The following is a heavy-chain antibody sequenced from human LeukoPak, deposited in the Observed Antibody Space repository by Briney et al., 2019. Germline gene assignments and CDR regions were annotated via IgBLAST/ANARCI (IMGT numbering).Heavy chain of an antibody. Sequence: GGSLRLSCAASGFTFSDYYMSWIRQAPGKGLEWVSYISSSGSTIYYADSVKGRFTISRDNAKNSLYLQMNSLRAEDTAVYYCARDSRYCSSTSCYVDYYYGMDVWGQGTTVTVSS. CDR2: ISSSGSTI. J-gene: IGHJ6*02. D-gene: IGHD2-2*01. CDR3: ARDSRYCSSTSCYVDYYYGMDV. CDR1: GFTFSDYY. V-gene: IGHV3-11*01.